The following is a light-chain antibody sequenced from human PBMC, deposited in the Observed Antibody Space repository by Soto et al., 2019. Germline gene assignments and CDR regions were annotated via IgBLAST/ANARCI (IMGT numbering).Light chain of an antibody. V-gene: IGKV4-1*01. J-gene: IGKJ3*01. CDR3: QQYYNIPFT. CDR1: QSVLYSSNNKNH. Sequence: DIVMTQSPDSLAVSLGERATINCKSSQSVLYSSNNKNHLGWYQQKPGQPPKLLIYWASTREAGVPDRFSGSRSGTDFTLTISSLQAEDVAVYYCQQYYNIPFTFGPGTKVDIK. CDR2: WAS.